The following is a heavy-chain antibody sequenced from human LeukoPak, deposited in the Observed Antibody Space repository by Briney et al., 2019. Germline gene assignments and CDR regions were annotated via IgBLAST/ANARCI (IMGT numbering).Heavy chain of an antibody. CDR2: INPTGRGT. CDR1: GYSFTSYY. Sequence: ASVNVSFKASGYSFTSYYIHWVRQAPGQGLEWMGLINPTGRGTSNAQNFQGRVTLTRDTSTSTVYMDLSSLKSEDTAVYYCARALNDFWSGYFASWGQGTLVTVSS. V-gene: IGHV1-46*01. CDR3: ARALNDFWSGYFAS. D-gene: IGHD3-3*01. J-gene: IGHJ4*02.